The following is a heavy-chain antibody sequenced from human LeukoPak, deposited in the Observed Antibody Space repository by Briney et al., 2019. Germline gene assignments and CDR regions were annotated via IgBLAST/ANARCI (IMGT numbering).Heavy chain of an antibody. CDR2: ISGTAPYR. J-gene: IGHJ4*02. CDR1: GFTFSNYA. CDR3: AKKGSPRAGSSQYYYFDY. Sequence: GGSLRPSCAASGFTFSNYAMSWVRQAPGKGLEWVSIISGTAPYRNYSDSVRGRFTISRDNSKNTLYLQMNSLGAEDTAVYYCAKKGSPRAGSSQYYYFDYWGLGTLVTVSS. D-gene: IGHD3-10*01. V-gene: IGHV3-23*01.